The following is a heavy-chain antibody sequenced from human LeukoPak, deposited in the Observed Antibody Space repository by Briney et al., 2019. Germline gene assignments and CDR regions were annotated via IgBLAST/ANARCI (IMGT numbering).Heavy chain of an antibody. CDR1: GGSISSSSYY. CDR3: ARHGIAARPYYYGMDV. CDR2: IYYSGST. J-gene: IGHJ6*02. V-gene: IGHV4-39*01. D-gene: IGHD6-6*01. Sequence: NPSETLSLTCTVPGGSISSSSYYWGWIRQPPGKGLEWIGSIYYSGSTYYNPSLKSRVTISVDTSKNQFSLKLSSVTAADTAVYYCARHGIAARPYYYGMDVWGQGTTVTVSS.